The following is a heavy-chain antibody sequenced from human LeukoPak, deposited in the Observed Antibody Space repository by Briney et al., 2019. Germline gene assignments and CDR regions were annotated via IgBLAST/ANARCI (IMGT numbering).Heavy chain of an antibody. CDR2: ISYDGTDK. CDR3: SRFTIRGAFDI. J-gene: IGHJ3*02. V-gene: IGHV3-30*03. D-gene: IGHD5-24*01. CDR1: GFTFSTYA. Sequence: PGGSLTLSCVASGFTFSTYAMLWVRQTPGKWLEWPSVISYDGTDKYYADSVTRLFTISSASAKNSLYLQMNSLRAEDTAVYYCSRFTIRGAFDIWGQGTMVTVSS.